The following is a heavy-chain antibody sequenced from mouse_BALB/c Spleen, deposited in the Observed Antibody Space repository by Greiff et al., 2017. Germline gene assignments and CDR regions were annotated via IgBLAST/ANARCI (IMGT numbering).Heavy chain of an antibody. V-gene: IGHV1-18*01. J-gene: IGHJ1*01. D-gene: IGHD2-4*01. CDR3: ARVPYDYDGWYFDV. CDR2: INPNNGGT. CDR1: GYTFTEYT. Sequence: VQLQQSGPELVKPGASVKISCKTSGYTFTEYTMHWVKQSHGKSLEWIGGINPNNGGTSYNQKFKGKATLTADKSSSTAYMQLSSLTSDDSAVYFCARVPYDYDGWYFDVWGAGTTVTVSS.